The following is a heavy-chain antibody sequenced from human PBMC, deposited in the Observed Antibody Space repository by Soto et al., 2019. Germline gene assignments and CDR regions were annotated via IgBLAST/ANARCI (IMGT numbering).Heavy chain of an antibody. CDR1: GGTFSSYT. V-gene: IGHV1-69*02. Sequence: ASVKVSCKASGGTFSSYTISWVRQAPGQGLEWMGRIIPILGIANYAQKFQGRVTITADKSTSTAYMELSSLRSEDTAVYYCARHKGYYGDYNSFDYWGQGTLVTVSS. CDR3: ARHKGYYGDYNSFDY. CDR2: IIPILGIA. D-gene: IGHD4-17*01. J-gene: IGHJ4*02.